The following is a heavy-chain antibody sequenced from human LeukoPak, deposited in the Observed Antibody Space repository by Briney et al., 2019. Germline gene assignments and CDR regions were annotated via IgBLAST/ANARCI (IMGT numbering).Heavy chain of an antibody. CDR1: GFTFDDYA. J-gene: IGHJ6*02. D-gene: IGHD3-3*01. CDR2: ISWNSASI. Sequence: PGGSLRLSCAASGFTFDDYAMHWARQAPGKGLEWVSGISWNSASIGYADSVKGRFTISRDNSKNTLYLQMNSLRAEDTAVYYCAKALRFLNYYYYGMDVWGQGTTVTVSS. CDR3: AKALRFLNYYYYGMDV. V-gene: IGHV3-9*01.